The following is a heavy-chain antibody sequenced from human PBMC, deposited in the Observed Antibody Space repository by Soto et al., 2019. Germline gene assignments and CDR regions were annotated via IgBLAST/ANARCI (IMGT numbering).Heavy chain of an antibody. CDR3: ARGVVSSWVDSYYGMDV. J-gene: IGHJ6*02. CDR2: ISSRTGYI. CDR1: GFNFSIYS. D-gene: IGHD2-15*01. Sequence: EVQLVESGGGLVKPGGSLRLSCAPSGFNFSIYSMNWVRQAPGKGLEWVASISSRTGYINYADSVKGRATISRDNAKNSMFLQLNSVRAEDTARYYGARGVVSSWVDSYYGMDVWGPGTTVTVSS. V-gene: IGHV3-21*06.